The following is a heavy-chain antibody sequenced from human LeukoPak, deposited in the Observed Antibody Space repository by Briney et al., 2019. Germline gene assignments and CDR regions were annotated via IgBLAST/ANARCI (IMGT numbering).Heavy chain of an antibody. D-gene: IGHD6-19*01. CDR2: IYCSGST. V-gene: IGHV4-30-4*08. CDR1: GGSISSGDYY. CDR3: ATQKAVAANIDY. J-gene: IGHJ4*02. Sequence: KTSQTLSLTCTVSGGSISSGDYYWSWIGQPPGKGLEWVGYIYCSGSTYYNPVLKRRVTISVDTSKNQFSLKLSSVTAAGTAVYYCATQKAVAANIDYWGQGTLVTVSS.